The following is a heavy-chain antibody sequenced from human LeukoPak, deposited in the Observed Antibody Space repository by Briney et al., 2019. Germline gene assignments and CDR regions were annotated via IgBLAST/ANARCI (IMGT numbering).Heavy chain of an antibody. Sequence: ASVKVSCKASGGTFSSYAISWVRQAPGQGLEWMGGIIPIFGTANYAQKFQGRVTITADESTSTAYMELSSLRSEDTAVYYCAKKTDYDLGFDYWGQGTLVTVSS. CDR2: IIPIFGTA. CDR3: AKKTDYDLGFDY. D-gene: IGHD4-17*01. J-gene: IGHJ4*02. CDR1: GGTFSSYA. V-gene: IGHV1-69*01.